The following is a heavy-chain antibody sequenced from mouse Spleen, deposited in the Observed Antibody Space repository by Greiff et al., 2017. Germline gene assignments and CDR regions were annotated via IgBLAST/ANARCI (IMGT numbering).Heavy chain of an antibody. CDR2: IDPETGGT. CDR1: GYTFTDYE. V-gene: IGHV1-15*01. Sequence: VQRVESGAELVRPGASVTLSCKASGYTFTDYEMHWVKQTPVHGLEWIGAIDPETGGTAYNQKFKGKAILTADKSSSTAYMELRSLTSEDSAVYYCTRWLDWGQGTLVTVSA. J-gene: IGHJ3*01. CDR3: TRWLD. D-gene: IGHD2-2*01.